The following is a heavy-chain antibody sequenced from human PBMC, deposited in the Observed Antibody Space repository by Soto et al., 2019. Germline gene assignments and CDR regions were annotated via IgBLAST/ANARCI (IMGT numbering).Heavy chain of an antibody. V-gene: IGHV3-30-3*01. CDR2: ISYDGSNK. Sequence: QVQLVESGGGVVQPGRSLRLSCAASGFTFSSYAMHWVRQALGKGLEWVAVISYDGSNKYYADSVKGRFTISRDNSKNTLYLQMNSLRAEDTAVYYCARDGLTYYYDSSGLDYWGQGTLVTVSS. CDR1: GFTFSSYA. CDR3: ARDGLTYYYDSSGLDY. D-gene: IGHD3-22*01. J-gene: IGHJ4*02.